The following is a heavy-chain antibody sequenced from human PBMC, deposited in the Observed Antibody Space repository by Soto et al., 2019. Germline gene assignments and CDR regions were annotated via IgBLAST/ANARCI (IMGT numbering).Heavy chain of an antibody. D-gene: IGHD3-3*01. V-gene: IGHV3-23*01. Sequence: LGGSLRLSCAASGFTFSTYAMSWVRQAPGKGLEWVSTISGSGGSTFYADSVKGRFAISRDNSKDTLYLQINNLRAEDTAVYYCAKLPHYDFWSGSHTYWFDPWGQGTLVTVSS. CDR3: AKLPHYDFWSGSHTYWFDP. CDR2: ISGSGGST. J-gene: IGHJ5*02. CDR1: GFTFSTYA.